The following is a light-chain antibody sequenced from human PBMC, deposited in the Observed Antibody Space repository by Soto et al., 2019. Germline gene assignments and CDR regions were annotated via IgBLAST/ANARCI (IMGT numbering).Light chain of an antibody. CDR1: SSDVGGYNY. V-gene: IGLV2-11*01. J-gene: IGLJ1*01. Sequence: QSALTQPRSVSGSPEQSVTISCTGTSSDVGGYNYVSWYQQHPGKAPKLMIYDVTKRPSGVPDRFSGSKPGNTASLTISGLQAEDEADYYCCSYAGTYTYVFGTGTKLTVL. CDR3: CSYAGTYTYV. CDR2: DVT.